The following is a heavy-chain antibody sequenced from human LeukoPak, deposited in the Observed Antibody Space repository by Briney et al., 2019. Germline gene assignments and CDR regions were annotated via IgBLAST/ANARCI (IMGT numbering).Heavy chain of an antibody. CDR1: GGSISSSSYY. V-gene: IGHV4-39*07. CDR2: IYYSGST. CDR3: ARDGAGRSFYY. Sequence: SETLSLTCTVSGGSISSSSYYWGWIRQPPGKGLEWIGRIYYSGSTYYNPSLKSRVTISIDTSKNLFSLRLSSVTAADTAIYYCARDGAGRSFYYWGQGTLVTVSS. J-gene: IGHJ4*02. D-gene: IGHD6-13*01.